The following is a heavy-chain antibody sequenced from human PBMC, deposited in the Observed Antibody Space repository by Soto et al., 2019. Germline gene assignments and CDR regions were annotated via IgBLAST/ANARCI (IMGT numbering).Heavy chain of an antibody. CDR3: ARDSPLLRFPDSVFGMDV. Sequence: EVQLVESGGGLVQPGGSLRLSCAASGFTFSSYSMNWVRQAPGKGLEWVSYISSSSSTIYYADSVKGRFTISRDNAKNSLYLQMNSLRDEDTAVYYCARDSPLLRFPDSVFGMDVWGQGTTVTVSS. CDR1: GFTFSSYS. CDR2: ISSSSSTI. J-gene: IGHJ6*02. D-gene: IGHD3-3*01. V-gene: IGHV3-48*02.